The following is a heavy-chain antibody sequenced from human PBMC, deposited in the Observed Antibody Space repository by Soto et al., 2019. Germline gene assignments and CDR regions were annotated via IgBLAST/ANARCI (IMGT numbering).Heavy chain of an antibody. CDR2: INPNSGGT. V-gene: IGHV1-2*04. Sequence: ASVKVSCKASGYTFTGYYMHWVRQAPGQGLEWMGWINPNSGGTNYAQKFQGWVTMTRDTSISTAYMELSRLRSDDTAMYYCARDLDAAAPADAFDIWGQGTMVTVSS. D-gene: IGHD6-13*01. CDR3: ARDLDAAAPADAFDI. CDR1: GYTFTGYY. J-gene: IGHJ3*02.